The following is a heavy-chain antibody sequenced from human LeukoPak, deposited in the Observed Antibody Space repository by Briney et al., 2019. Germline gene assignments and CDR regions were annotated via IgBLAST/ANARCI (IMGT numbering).Heavy chain of an antibody. J-gene: IGHJ4*02. Sequence: GGSLRLSCAASGFTFSSYAMHWVRQAPGKGLEWVAVISYDGSNKYYADSVKGRFTISRDNSKNTLYLQMNSLRAEDTAVYYCARDSPYSSGWYYWGQGTLVTVSS. CDR1: GFTFSSYA. CDR2: ISYDGSNK. CDR3: ARDSPYSSGWYY. V-gene: IGHV3-30-3*01. D-gene: IGHD6-19*01.